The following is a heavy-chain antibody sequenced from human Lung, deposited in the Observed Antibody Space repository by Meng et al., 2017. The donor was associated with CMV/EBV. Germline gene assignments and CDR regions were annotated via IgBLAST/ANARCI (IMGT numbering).Heavy chain of an antibody. CDR2: IYYSGST. CDR1: GASISSYY. D-gene: IGHD1-1*01. J-gene: IGHJ6*02. V-gene: IGHV4-59*01. Sequence: GSLRLSXTVSGASISSYYWSWIRQPPGRGLEYIGFIYYSGSTNYNPSLRRPVIISIDTSKNQFSLKLSSVTTADTAVYYCARFSATGAYYYGMDVWGQGTTVTVSS. CDR3: ARFSATGAYYYGMDV.